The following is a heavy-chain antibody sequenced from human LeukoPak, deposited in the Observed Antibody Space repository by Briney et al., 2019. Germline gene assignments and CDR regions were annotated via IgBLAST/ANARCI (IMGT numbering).Heavy chain of an antibody. CDR1: GYAFTSYG. D-gene: IGHD3-16*01. Sequence: GASVKVSCKASGYAFTSYGISWVRQAPGQGLEWMGWISAYNGNTNYAQKLQGRVTMTTDTSTSTAYMELRSLRSDDTAVYYCARDMSLESAYGMDVWGQGTTVTVSS. V-gene: IGHV1-18*01. J-gene: IGHJ6*02. CDR3: ARDMSLESAYGMDV. CDR2: ISAYNGNT.